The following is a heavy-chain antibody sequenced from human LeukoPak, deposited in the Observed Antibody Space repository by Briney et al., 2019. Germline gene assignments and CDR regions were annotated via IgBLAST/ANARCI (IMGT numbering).Heavy chain of an antibody. J-gene: IGHJ4*02. CDR2: ISGSGGST. D-gene: IGHD6-13*01. V-gene: IGHV3-23*01. CDR1: GFTFSSYA. Sequence: GGSLRLSCAAFGFTFSSYAMSWVRQAPGKGLEWVSAISGSGGSTYYADSVKGRFTISRDNSKNTLYLQMNSLRVEDTAVYYCAKDFAPQAAGPVFDYWGQGTLVTVSS. CDR3: AKDFAPQAAGPVFDY.